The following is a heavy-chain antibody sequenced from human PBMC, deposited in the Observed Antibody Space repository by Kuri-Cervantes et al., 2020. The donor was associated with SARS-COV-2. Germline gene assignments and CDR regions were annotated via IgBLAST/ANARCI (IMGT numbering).Heavy chain of an antibody. CDR1: GFTFRSYG. CDR2: IWYDGSNK. Sequence: GESLKISCSASGFTFRSYGMHWVRQAPGKGLEWVAVIWYDGSNKCYADSVKGRFTTSRDNSKNTLYLQMNSLRAEDTAVYYCARDRIAPTGWDYYMDVWGKGTTVTVSS. D-gene: IGHD2-15*01. V-gene: IGHV3-33*01. CDR3: ARDRIAPTGWDYYMDV. J-gene: IGHJ6*03.